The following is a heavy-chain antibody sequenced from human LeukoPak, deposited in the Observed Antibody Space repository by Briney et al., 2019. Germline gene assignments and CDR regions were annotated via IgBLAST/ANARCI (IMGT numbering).Heavy chain of an antibody. D-gene: IGHD3-3*01. V-gene: IGHV5-51*01. CDR1: GYIFTSYW. J-gene: IGHJ4*02. CDR3: ARQGRADDSRPSY. Sequence: GESLKISCKGSGYIFTSYWIGWVRQLPGKGLEWMGIIYPGDSDTRYSPSSQGQVTISADKSISTAHLPWSSLKASDTAMYYCARQGRADDSRPSYWGQGTLVTVSS. CDR2: IYPGDSDT.